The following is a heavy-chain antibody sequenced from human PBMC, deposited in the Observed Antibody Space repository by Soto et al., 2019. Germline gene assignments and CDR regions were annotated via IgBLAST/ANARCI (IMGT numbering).Heavy chain of an antibody. J-gene: IGHJ6*02. Sequence: QVQLQESGPGLVKPSETLSLTCTVSGGSISSYYWSWIRQPPGKGLEWIGYIYYSGSTNYNPSLKSRVTISVDTSKNQFSLKLSSVTAADTAVYHCAATDYYYYYGMDVWGQGTTVTVSS. CDR2: IYYSGST. CDR3: AATDYYYYYGMDV. CDR1: GGSISSYY. V-gene: IGHV4-59*01.